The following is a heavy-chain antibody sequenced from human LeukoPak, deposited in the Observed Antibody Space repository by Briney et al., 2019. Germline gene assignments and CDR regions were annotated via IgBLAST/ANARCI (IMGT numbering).Heavy chain of an antibody. CDR1: GVSISSYY. J-gene: IGHJ1*01. CDR2: IYTSGST. V-gene: IGHV4-4*07. Sequence: PSETLSLTCTVSGVSISSYYWHWLRQPAGKGLEWIGRIYTSGSTNYNPSLKSRVTMSVDTSKNQFSLKLSYVTGADTAVYYCASGSGSYYTGSRGEYFQHWGQGTLVTVSS. CDR3: ASGSGSYYTGSRGEYFQH. D-gene: IGHD3-10*01.